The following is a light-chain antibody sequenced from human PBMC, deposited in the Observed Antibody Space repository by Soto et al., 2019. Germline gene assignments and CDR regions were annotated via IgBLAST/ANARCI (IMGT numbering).Light chain of an antibody. CDR2: DAS. CDR1: RRVSSY. Sequence: ETVLTQSPATLSLSPGDKATLSCRASRRVSSYLAWYQQKAGQAPRLLIYDASNRAAGTPGRFSGSGSGTDFTLTISSLEPEDFAVYYCQQRDNWPWTFGQGTKVEI. CDR3: QQRDNWPWT. J-gene: IGKJ1*01. V-gene: IGKV3-11*01.